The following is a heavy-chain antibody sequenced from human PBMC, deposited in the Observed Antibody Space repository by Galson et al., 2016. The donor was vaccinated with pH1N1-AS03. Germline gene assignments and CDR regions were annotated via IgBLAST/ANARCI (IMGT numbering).Heavy chain of an antibody. Sequence: SLRLSCAASGFSVDDYGMNWVRQAPGKGLEWVAHINQDGSEKNYVDSVKGRFTISRDNAKNSLYLQMNSLRVEDTAVYYCARDLDDKYRGDLGYWGQGTLVTVSS. V-gene: IGHV3-7*03. CDR1: GFSVDDYG. D-gene: IGHD5-12*01. CDR3: ARDLDDKYRGDLGY. CDR2: INQDGSEK. J-gene: IGHJ4*02.